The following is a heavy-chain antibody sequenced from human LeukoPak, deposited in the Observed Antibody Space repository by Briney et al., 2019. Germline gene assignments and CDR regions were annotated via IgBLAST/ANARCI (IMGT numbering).Heavy chain of an antibody. CDR3: ARVTYSSSPRGDYHYYMDV. V-gene: IGHV4-39*07. CDR2: IYYSGST. J-gene: IGHJ6*03. D-gene: IGHD6-6*01. CDR1: GGSISSSSYY. Sequence: SETLSLTCTVSGGSISSSSYYWGWIRQPPGKGLEWIGSIYYSGSTYYNPSLKSRVTISVVTSKNQSSLKLSSVTAADTAIYYCARVTYSSSPRGDYHYYMDVWGRGTTVTVSS.